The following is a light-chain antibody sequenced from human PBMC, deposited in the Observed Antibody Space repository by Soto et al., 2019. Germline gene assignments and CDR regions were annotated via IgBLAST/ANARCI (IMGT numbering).Light chain of an antibody. V-gene: IGLV2-23*01. Sequence: QSALTQPASVSGSPGQSITISCTGTSSDVGNYNLVSWYQQHPGTAPKLMIYEDTKRPSGVSNRFSGSKSGNTASLTISGLQSEDEADYFCCSYVNTGTLGVFGGGTKLTVL. CDR3: CSYVNTGTLGV. CDR2: EDT. CDR1: SSDVGNYNL. J-gene: IGLJ3*02.